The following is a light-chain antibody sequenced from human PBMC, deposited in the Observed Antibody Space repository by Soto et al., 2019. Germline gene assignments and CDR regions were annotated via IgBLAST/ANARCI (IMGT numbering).Light chain of an antibody. CDR2: EGS. CDR3: CSYAGRSTWV. CDR1: SSDVGSYNL. V-gene: IGLV2-23*01. J-gene: IGLJ1*01. Sequence: QSALTQPASVSGSPGQSITISCTGTSSDVGSYNLVSWYQQHPGKAPKLMIYEGSKRPSGVSNRFSGSKSGNTASLTISGLQAEDEADYYCCSYAGRSTWVFGTGTKLTVL.